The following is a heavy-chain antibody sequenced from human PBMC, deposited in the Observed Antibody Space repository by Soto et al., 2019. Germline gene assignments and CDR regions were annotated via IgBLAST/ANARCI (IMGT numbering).Heavy chain of an antibody. V-gene: IGHV1-18*01. Sequence: QVQLVQSGAEVKKPGASVKVSCKASGDTFTSYGISWVRQAPGQGLEWMGWINDYYGNTNYAQKLQGRVTMTTDKATRPAYLDLRSLRADDRAVYFGARETSRSEYDYWGQGTLVTFSS. CDR3: ARETSRSEYDY. CDR2: INDYYGNT. CDR1: GDTFTSYG. J-gene: IGHJ4*02. D-gene: IGHD6-19*01.